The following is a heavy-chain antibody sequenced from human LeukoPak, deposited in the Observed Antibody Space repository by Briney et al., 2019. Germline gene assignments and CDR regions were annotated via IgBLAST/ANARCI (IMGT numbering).Heavy chain of an antibody. CDR2: ISSDGRNT. CDR1: GFTFSNYV. Sequence: GGPLTLSCAASGFTFSNYVMHWVRQSPGKGLEYVSAISSDGRNTYYANSVKGRFTISRDNSKNTLYLQMGSLRAEDMAVYYCARVRNYDFWSGYDSWGQGTLVTVSS. CDR3: ARVRNYDFWSGYDS. D-gene: IGHD3-3*01. J-gene: IGHJ4*02. V-gene: IGHV3-64*01.